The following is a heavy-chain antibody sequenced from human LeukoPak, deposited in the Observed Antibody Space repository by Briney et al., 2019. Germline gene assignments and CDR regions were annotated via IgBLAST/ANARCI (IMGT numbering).Heavy chain of an antibody. V-gene: IGHV3-30-3*01. D-gene: IGHD3-16*02. CDR3: ARDSRMITFGGVIAYFDY. CDR2: ISYDGCNK. J-gene: IGHJ4*02. Sequence: PGGSLRLSCAASGFTFSSYAMHWVRQAPGKGLEWVAVISYDGCNKYYADSVKGRFTISRDNSKNTLYLQMNSLRAEDTAVYYCARDSRMITFGGVIAYFDYWGQGTLVTVSS. CDR1: GFTFSSYA.